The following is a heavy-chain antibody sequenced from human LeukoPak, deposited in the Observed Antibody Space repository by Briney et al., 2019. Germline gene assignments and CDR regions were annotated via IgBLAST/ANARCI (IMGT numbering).Heavy chain of an antibody. D-gene: IGHD6-13*01. CDR2: ISYDGSIK. J-gene: IGHJ4*02. CDR1: GFTFSSYG. V-gene: IGHV3-30*18. Sequence: GRSLRLSCVASGFTFSSYGIHWVRQAPGKGLEWVAVISYDGSIKYHADSVKGRFTISRDNSNNTLYLQMNSLRPEDTAVYYCAKKWAAAGASAAFDFWGQGTRVTVSS. CDR3: AKKWAAAGASAAFDF.